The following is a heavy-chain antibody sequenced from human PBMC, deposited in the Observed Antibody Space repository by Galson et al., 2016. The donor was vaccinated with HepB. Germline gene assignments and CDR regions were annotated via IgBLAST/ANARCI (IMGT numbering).Heavy chain of an antibody. CDR3: ATDGGGYCSGGSCYSWYFDL. Sequence: SLRLSCAASGFAFSTYSMNWVRQAPGKGPEYISCISGSSGTIYYADSVQGRFTISRDNAKNSLYLQMNRLRDDDTAVYYCATDGGGYCSGGSCYSWYFDLWGRGTLVTVSS. V-gene: IGHV3-48*02. J-gene: IGHJ2*01. CDR1: GFAFSTYS. CDR2: ISGSSGTI. D-gene: IGHD2-15*01.